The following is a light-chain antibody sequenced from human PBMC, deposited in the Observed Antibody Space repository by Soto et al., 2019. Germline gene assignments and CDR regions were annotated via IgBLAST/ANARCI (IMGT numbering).Light chain of an antibody. Sequence: ATQMTQSPSSLSASVGDRITITCRASRGIGRDLSWYQQKPGKAPTLLIYAASSLQRGVPSRFRGSGSKTELTPTNFRLQPDDLATYFCHSRAFGQGTRLEIK. V-gene: IGKV1-6*01. CDR1: RGIGRD. J-gene: IGKJ5*01. CDR3: HSRA. CDR2: AAS.